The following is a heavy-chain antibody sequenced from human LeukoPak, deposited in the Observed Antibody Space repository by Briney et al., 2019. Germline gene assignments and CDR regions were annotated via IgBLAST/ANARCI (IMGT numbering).Heavy chain of an antibody. CDR1: GGSFSGYY. CDR3: AREGYPRSYFDY. Sequence: SETLSLTCAVYGGSFSGYYWSWIRQPPGKGLEWIGEINHSGSTNYNPSLKSRVTISVDTSKNQFSLKLSSVTAADTAVYYCAREGYPRSYFDYWGQGTLVTVSS. V-gene: IGHV4-34*01. D-gene: IGHD5-18*01. CDR2: INHSGST. J-gene: IGHJ4*02.